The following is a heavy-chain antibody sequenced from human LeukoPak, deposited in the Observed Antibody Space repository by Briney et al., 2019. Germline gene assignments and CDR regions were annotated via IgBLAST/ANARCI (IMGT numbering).Heavy chain of an antibody. CDR3: ATTEYDFWSGYHDY. Sequence: PSETLSLTCTVSGGSISSGSYYWSWIRQPAGKGLEWIGLIYTSGSTNYNPSLKSRVTISVDTSKNQFSLKLSSVTAADTAVYYCATTEYDFWSGYHDYWGQGTLVTVSS. V-gene: IGHV4-61*02. J-gene: IGHJ4*02. CDR1: GGSISSGSYY. D-gene: IGHD3-3*01. CDR2: IYTSGST.